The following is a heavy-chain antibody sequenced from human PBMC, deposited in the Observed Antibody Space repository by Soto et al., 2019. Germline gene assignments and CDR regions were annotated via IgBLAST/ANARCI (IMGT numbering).Heavy chain of an antibody. CDR3: ARDYPKGMDV. Sequence: SETLSLTCTVSGGSISSGGYYWSWIRQHPGKGLEWIGYIYYSGSTYYNPSLKSRVTISVDTSKNQFSLKLSSVTAADTAVYYCARDYPKGMDVWGQGTTVTVSS. CDR2: IYYSGST. V-gene: IGHV4-31*03. J-gene: IGHJ6*02. CDR1: GGSISSGGYY. D-gene: IGHD3-16*02.